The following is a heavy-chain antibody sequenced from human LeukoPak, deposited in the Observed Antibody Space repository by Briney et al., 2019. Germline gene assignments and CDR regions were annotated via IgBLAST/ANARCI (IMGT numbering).Heavy chain of an antibody. CDR1: GFTFSDYS. J-gene: IGHJ3*02. Sequence: GGSLRLSCAASGFTFSDYSMTWIRQAPGKGLEWVSYISSDGATIYYADSVGGRFTISRDNAKNSLYLQMNSLRAEDTALYYCARGGYCTNGVCPPAAFDIWGQGTMVTVSS. CDR3: ARGGYCTNGVCPPAAFDI. V-gene: IGHV3-11*01. D-gene: IGHD2-8*01. CDR2: ISSDGATI.